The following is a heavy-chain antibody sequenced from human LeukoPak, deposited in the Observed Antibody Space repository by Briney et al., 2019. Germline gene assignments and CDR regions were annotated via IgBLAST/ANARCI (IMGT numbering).Heavy chain of an antibody. V-gene: IGHV3-53*01. CDR2: IYSGGST. J-gene: IGHJ4*02. CDR3: ARENWNDVGDYFDY. Sequence: GGSLRLSCAASGFAVSNTYMSWVRQAPGKGLEWISVIYSGGSTYYADSVKGRFTISRDNSKNTLYLQMNSLRAEDTAVYYCARENWNDVGDYFDYWGQGTLVTVSS. CDR1: GFAVSNTY. D-gene: IGHD1-1*01.